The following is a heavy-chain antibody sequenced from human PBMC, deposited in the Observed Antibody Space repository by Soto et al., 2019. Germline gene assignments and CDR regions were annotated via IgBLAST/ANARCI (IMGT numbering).Heavy chain of an antibody. D-gene: IGHD5-18*01. J-gene: IGHJ4*02. CDR2: INPYNGNT. Sequence: QVQLVQSGTEVKKPGASVKVSCKASGYTFTSYAVSWVRQAPGQGLEWMGWINPYNGNTNYAQKLQGRVTMTTDTSTSTAYMELRSLRSDDTAVYYCARDTAMALPDAWGQGTLVTVSS. V-gene: IGHV1-18*01. CDR1: GYTFTSYA. CDR3: ARDTAMALPDA.